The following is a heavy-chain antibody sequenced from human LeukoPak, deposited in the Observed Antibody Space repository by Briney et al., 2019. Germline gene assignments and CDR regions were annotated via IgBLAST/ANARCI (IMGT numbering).Heavy chain of an antibody. J-gene: IGHJ4*02. D-gene: IGHD5-18*01. V-gene: IGHV3-48*01. Sequence: GGSLRLSCSVSGFIFSDYKVKWVRQAPGKGLEWISYISSSGTSIYYANSVKGRFTISRDNSKNTLYLQMNSLRAEDTAVYYCAKGRYSYGPFDYWGQGTLVTVSS. CDR1: GFIFSDYK. CDR3: AKGRYSYGPFDY. CDR2: ISSSGTSI.